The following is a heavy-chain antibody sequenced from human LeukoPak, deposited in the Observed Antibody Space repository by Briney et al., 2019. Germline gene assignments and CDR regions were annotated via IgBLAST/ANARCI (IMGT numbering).Heavy chain of an antibody. Sequence: PGGSLRLSCAASGFTFSNAWMSWVRQAPGKGLEWVGRIKSKAAGGTTDYAAPVKGRFTISRDDSKTTQYLQMNSLKTEDTAVYYCTAGLGLTGNDYWGQGTLVTVSS. V-gene: IGHV3-15*01. CDR1: GFTFSNAW. CDR3: TAGLGLTGNDY. D-gene: IGHD3/OR15-3a*01. CDR2: IKSKAAGGTT. J-gene: IGHJ4*02.